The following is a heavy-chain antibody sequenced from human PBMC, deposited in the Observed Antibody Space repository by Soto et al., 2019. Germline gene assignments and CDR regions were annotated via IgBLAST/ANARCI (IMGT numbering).Heavy chain of an antibody. CDR2: INWNGGST. V-gene: IGHV3-20*03. D-gene: IGHD4-17*01. CDR3: ARDSRRRTTPQGMEV. J-gene: IGHJ6*02. Sequence: QDQGKGLEWVSGINWNGGSTGYADSVKGRFTISRVNAKNSLYLQMNSLRAEDTALYYCARDSRRRTTPQGMEVWGQGTTVTVSS.